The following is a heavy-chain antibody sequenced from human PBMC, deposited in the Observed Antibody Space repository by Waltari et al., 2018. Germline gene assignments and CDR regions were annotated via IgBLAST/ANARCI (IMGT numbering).Heavy chain of an antibody. CDR2: IIPIFGTA. CDR1: GGTFSSYA. D-gene: IGHD1-7*01. V-gene: IGHV1-69*01. J-gene: IGHJ4*02. Sequence: QVQLVQSGAEVKKPGSSVKVSCKASGGTFSSYAISWVRLASGQGLEWMGGIIPIFGTANYAQKFQGRVTITADESTSTAYMELSSLRSEDTAVYYCARALHITGTTDYFDYWGQGTLVTVSS. CDR3: ARALHITGTTDYFDY.